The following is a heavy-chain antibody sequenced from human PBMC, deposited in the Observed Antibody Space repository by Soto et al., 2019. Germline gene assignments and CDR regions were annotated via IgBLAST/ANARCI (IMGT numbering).Heavy chain of an antibody. D-gene: IGHD1-26*01. CDR2: IYSGGST. J-gene: IGHJ4*02. Sequence: EVQLVETGGGLIQTGGSLRLSCAASGFTVSSNYMSWVRQAPGKGLEGVSVIYSGGSTYYADSVKGSFTISRDNSNSAPYMQRSSLSADDTAVYYCAIGEWGPFVSWVQGTLVTVPS. CDR3: AIGEWGPFVS. V-gene: IGHV3-53*02. CDR1: GFTVSSNY.